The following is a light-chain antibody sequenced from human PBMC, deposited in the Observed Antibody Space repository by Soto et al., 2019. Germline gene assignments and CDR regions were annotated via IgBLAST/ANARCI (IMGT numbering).Light chain of an antibody. CDR1: TTDIDNYDS. CDR2: DVN. J-gene: IGLJ1*01. V-gene: IGLV2-18*01. CDR3: SLYSSNGILI. Sequence: QSALTQPPSGSGSPGQSLTSSCTATTTDIDNYDSVSWYQQAPGTAPKLISYDVNNLPSGAPARFSGSPSGHTASLPISGLQAEDASAYFCSLYSSNGILIFGPGSKVTAL.